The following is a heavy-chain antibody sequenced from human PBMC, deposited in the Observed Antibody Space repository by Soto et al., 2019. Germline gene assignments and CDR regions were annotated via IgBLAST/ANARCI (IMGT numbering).Heavy chain of an antibody. J-gene: IGHJ4*02. CDR3: ARFGYSGYDSPLFDY. CDR2: IYTSGST. Sequence: PSETLSLTCTVSGGSISSYYWSWIRQPAGKGLEWIGRIYTSGSTNYNPSLKSRVTMSVDTSKNQFSLKLSSVTAADTAVYCCARFGYSGYDSPLFDYWGPGTLVTVSS. CDR1: GGSISSYY. V-gene: IGHV4-4*07. D-gene: IGHD5-12*01.